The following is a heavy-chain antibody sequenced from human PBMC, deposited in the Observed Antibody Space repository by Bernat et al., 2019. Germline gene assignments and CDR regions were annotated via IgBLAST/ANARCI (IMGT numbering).Heavy chain of an antibody. CDR2: INHSGST. J-gene: IGHJ4*02. CDR1: GGSFSGYY. CDR3: ARGVRNSGRPFDY. Sequence: QVQLQQWGAGLLKPSETLSLTCAVYGGSFSGYYWSLIRQPPGKGLEWIGEINHSGSTNYNPSLKSRVTISVDTSKTQISLKLRSVTAADTAVYYCARGVRNSGRPFDYWGQGTLVTVSS. V-gene: IGHV4-34*01. D-gene: IGHD1-14*01.